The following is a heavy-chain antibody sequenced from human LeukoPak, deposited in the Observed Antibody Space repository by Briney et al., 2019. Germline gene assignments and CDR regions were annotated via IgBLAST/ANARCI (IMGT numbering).Heavy chain of an antibody. CDR1: GLTFSSYW. Sequence: GGSLRLSCAASGLTFSSYWMHWVRQAPGKGLVWVSRINSDGSSTNYADSVKGRYTISRDNAKNTLYLQMDSLRAEDTAVYYCAREDSSSFYETNWFDPWGQGTLVTVSS. V-gene: IGHV3-74*01. CDR3: AREDSSSFYETNWFDP. CDR2: INSDGSST. J-gene: IGHJ5*02. D-gene: IGHD6-13*01.